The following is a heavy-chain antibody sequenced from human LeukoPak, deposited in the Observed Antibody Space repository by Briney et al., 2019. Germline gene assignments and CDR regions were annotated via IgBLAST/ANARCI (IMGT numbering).Heavy chain of an antibody. V-gene: IGHV3-30-3*01. Sequence: SGGSLRLSCAASGFTFSSYAMHWVRQAPGKGLEWVAVISYDGSNKYYADSVKGRFTISRDNSKNTLHLQMNSLRAEDTAVYYCARPYYDILTGLRYWGQGTLVTVSS. D-gene: IGHD3-9*01. CDR2: ISYDGSNK. J-gene: IGHJ4*02. CDR1: GFTFSSYA. CDR3: ARPYYDILTGLRY.